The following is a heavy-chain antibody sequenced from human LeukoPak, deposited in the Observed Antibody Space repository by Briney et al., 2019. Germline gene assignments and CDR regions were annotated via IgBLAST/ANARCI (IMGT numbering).Heavy chain of an antibody. Sequence: GGSLRLSCAASGFTFDDYAMHWVRQAPGKGLEWVSGISLDSGDIGYADSVKGRFSISRDNSKNTLYLQMNSLRAEDTAVYYCASLSSSDYWGQGTLVTVSS. CDR2: ISLDSGDI. CDR3: ASLSSSDY. J-gene: IGHJ4*02. CDR1: GFTFDDYA. V-gene: IGHV3-9*01.